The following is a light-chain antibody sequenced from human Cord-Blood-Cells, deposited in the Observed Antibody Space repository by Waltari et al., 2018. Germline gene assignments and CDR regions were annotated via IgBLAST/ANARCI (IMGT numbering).Light chain of an antibody. V-gene: IGKV1-5*03. Sequence: DIQMTQSPSTLSASVGDIATITCRASQSISSWLAWYQQKPGKAPKLLIYKASSLESGVPSRFSGSGSGTEFTLTISSLQPDDFATYYCQQYNSYSHTFGQGTKLEIK. CDR1: QSISSW. J-gene: IGKJ2*01. CDR3: QQYNSYSHT. CDR2: KAS.